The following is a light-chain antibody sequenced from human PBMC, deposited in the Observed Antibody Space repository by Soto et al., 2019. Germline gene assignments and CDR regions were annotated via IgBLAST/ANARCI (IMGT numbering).Light chain of an antibody. CDR3: AASDDNLNGNV. V-gene: IGLV1-44*01. Sequence: QSVLTQPPSASGTPGQRVSISCSGSGSNIGGNTVNWYQQFPGTAPKLLIYSTNQRPSGVPDRFSASKSGTSASLAISGLHSEDEADYYCAASDDNLNGNVFGTGTKLTVL. CDR1: GSNIGGNT. CDR2: STN. J-gene: IGLJ1*01.